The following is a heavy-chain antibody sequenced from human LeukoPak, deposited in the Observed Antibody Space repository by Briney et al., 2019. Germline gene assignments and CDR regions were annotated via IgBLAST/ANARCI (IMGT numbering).Heavy chain of an antibody. CDR2: ISSSSSTI. J-gene: IGHJ6*03. D-gene: IGHD2-2*02. CDR3: ARYCSSTSCYTGAGYYYYYMDV. V-gene: IGHV3-48*01. Sequence: GGSLRLSCAASGFTFSSYSMNWVRQAPGKGLEWVSYISSSSSTIYYADSVKGRFTISRDNAKNSLYLQMNSLRAEDTAVYYCARYCSSTSCYTGAGYYYYYMDVWGKGTTVTVSS. CDR1: GFTFSSYS.